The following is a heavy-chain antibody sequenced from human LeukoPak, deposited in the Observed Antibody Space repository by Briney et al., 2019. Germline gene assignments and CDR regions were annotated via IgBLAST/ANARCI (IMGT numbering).Heavy chain of an antibody. CDR2: VTGSSSKT. Sequence: GGSLRLPCAASGFNFSNYAMTWVRQAPGKGLEWVSGVTGSSSKTYNADSVKGRFTISRDNSKNMLYLEMNSLRVEDTATYYCAKDRSSTTSCSNYWGRGTLVTVSS. CDR1: GFNFSNYA. V-gene: IGHV3-23*01. CDR3: AKDRSSTTSCSNY. D-gene: IGHD2-2*01. J-gene: IGHJ4*02.